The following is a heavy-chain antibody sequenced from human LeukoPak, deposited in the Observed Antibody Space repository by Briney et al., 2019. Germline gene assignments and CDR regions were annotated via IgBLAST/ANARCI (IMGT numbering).Heavy chain of an antibody. Sequence: SETLSLTCTVSGGSISSYYWSWIRQPPGKGLEWIGEIYHSGSTNYNPSLKSRVTISVDKSKNQFSQKLSSVTAADTAVYYCARLLAGNYDSSGYYWGQGTLVTVSP. CDR3: ARLLAGNYDSSGYY. D-gene: IGHD3-22*01. CDR2: IYHSGST. J-gene: IGHJ4*02. CDR1: GGSISSYY. V-gene: IGHV4-59*12.